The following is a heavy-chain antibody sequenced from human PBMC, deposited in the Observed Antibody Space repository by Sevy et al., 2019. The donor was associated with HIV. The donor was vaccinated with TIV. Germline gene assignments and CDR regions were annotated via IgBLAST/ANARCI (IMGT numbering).Heavy chain of an antibody. J-gene: IGHJ5*02. V-gene: IGHV1-69*13. CDR3: AREVIVTTTHNWFDP. Sequence: ASVKVSCKASGVTFSSYAISWVRQAPGQGLEWMGGIIPIFGTANYAQKFQGRVTITADESTSTAYMELSSLRSEDTAVYYCAREVIVTTTHNWFDPWGHGTLVTVSS. CDR1: GVTFSSYA. D-gene: IGHD5-12*01. CDR2: IIPIFGTA.